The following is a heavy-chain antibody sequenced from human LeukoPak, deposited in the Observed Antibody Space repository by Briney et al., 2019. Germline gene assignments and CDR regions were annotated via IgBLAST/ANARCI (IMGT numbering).Heavy chain of an antibody. Sequence: SETLSLTCTVSGGPISSGDYYWSWIRQPPGTGLEWIGYIYYSGSTYYNPSLKSRVTISVDTSKNQFSLKLSSVTAADTAVYYCAREGVLRYFDWLQNPYGMDVWGQGTTVTVSS. CDR3: AREGVLRYFDWLQNPYGMDV. V-gene: IGHV4-30-4*01. D-gene: IGHD3-9*01. CDR2: IYYSGST. J-gene: IGHJ6*02. CDR1: GGPISSGDYY.